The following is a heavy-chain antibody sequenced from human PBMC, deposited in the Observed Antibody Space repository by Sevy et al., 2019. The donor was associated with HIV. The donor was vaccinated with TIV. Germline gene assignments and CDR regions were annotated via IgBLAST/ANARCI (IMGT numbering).Heavy chain of an antibody. D-gene: IGHD3-3*02. Sequence: GGSLRLSCAASGFTFSSYATSWVRQAPGKGLEWVSTISGSGDNTFYADSAKGGFTNSRDNSKNTLYLQMNSLRAEDTAVYYCAKCSYTSIDADYYYYMDVWGKGTTVTVSS. CDR3: AKCSYTSIDADYYYYMDV. V-gene: IGHV3-23*01. CDR2: ISGSGDNT. J-gene: IGHJ6*03. CDR1: GFTFSSYA.